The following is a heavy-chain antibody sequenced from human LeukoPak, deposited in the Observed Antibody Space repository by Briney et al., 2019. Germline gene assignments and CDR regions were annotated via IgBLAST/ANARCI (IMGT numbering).Heavy chain of an antibody. D-gene: IGHD5/OR15-5a*01. CDR3: ARGGNSVYDSFDY. V-gene: IGHV1-2*02. CDR2: INSNSGDT. Sequence: VASVKVSCKASGYTFTGYYMHWVRQAPGQGLEWMGWINSNSGDTNYAQKFQGRVTMTRDTSISTAYMELSRLRSDDTAVYYCARGGNSVYDSFDYWGQGTLVTVSS. CDR1: GYTFTGYY. J-gene: IGHJ4*02.